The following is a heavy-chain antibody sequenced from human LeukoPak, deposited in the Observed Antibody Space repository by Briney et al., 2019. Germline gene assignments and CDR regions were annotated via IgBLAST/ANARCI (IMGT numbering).Heavy chain of an antibody. D-gene: IGHD2-8*01. CDR2: LSVSDGTT. V-gene: IGHV3-23*01. CDR3: AKGAIPMVYAFIPSYYFDY. CDR1: GFSFSAFG. Sequence: GGSLRLSCAASGFSFSAFGMSWVRQTPGRGLEWVSTLSVSDGTTYYADSVKGRFTISRDNSKNTLYLQMNSLRAEDTAVYYCAKGAIPMVYAFIPSYYFDYWGQGTLVTVSS. J-gene: IGHJ4*02.